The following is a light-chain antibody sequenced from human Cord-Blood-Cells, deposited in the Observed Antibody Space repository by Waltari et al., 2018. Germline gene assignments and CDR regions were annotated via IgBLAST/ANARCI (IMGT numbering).Light chain of an antibody. CDR3: QQRSNWPPLT. CDR2: DAS. Sequence: EIVLTQSPATLPLYQGETPTLSCRASQCVSSYLAWYQQKPGQAPRLLIYDASNRATGIPARFSGSGSGTDFTLTISSLEPEDIAVYYCQQRSNWPPLTFGGGTKVEIK. V-gene: IGKV3-11*01. J-gene: IGKJ4*01. CDR1: QCVSSY.